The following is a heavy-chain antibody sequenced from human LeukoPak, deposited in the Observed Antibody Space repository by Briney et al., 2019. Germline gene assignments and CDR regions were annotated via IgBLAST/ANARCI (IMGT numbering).Heavy chain of an antibody. CDR2: ISSNGGST. CDR1: GFTFSSYA. CDR3: ASPGAYY. J-gene: IGHJ4*02. V-gene: IGHV3-64*01. Sequence: GGSLKLSCAASGFTFSSYAMHWVRQAPGKGLEYVSAISSNGGSTYYANSVKGRFTISRDNSKNTLYLHMGSLRAEDMAVYYCASPGAYYWGQGTLVTVSS.